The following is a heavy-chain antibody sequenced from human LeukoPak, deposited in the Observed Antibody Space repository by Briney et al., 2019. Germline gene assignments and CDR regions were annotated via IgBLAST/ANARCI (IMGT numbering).Heavy chain of an antibody. V-gene: IGHV4-34*01. CDR2: INHSGST. Sequence: SETLSLTCAVYGGSFSGYYWSWIRQPPGKGLEWIGEINHSGSTNYNPSLKSRVTISVDTSKSQFSLKLSSVTAADTAVYYCARGWDIVVVPAAMSFDYWGQGTLVTVSS. CDR1: GGSFSGYY. CDR3: ARGWDIVVVPAAMSFDY. D-gene: IGHD2-2*01. J-gene: IGHJ4*02.